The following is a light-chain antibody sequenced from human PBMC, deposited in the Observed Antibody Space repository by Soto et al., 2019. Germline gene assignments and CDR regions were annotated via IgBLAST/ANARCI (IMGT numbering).Light chain of an antibody. J-gene: IGLJ1*01. CDR2: EVS. CDR3: SSYTSSSILV. V-gene: IGLV2-14*01. CDR1: SSDVGGYNY. Sequence: QSALTQPASVSGSPGQSITISCTGTSSDVGGYNYVSWYQQHPGKAPKLMIYEVSNRPSGVSNRFSGSKSGNTASLSISGLQAEDEADYYCSSYTSSSILVFGTGTKLTV.